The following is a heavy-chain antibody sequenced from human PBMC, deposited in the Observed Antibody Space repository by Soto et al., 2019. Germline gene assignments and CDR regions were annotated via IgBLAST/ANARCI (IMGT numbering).Heavy chain of an antibody. D-gene: IGHD3-9*01. CDR2: ISGSGGST. J-gene: IGHJ4*02. V-gene: IGHV3-23*01. CDR1: GFTFSSYA. Sequence: GGSLGLSCAASGFTFSSYAMSWVRQAPGKGLEWVSAISGSGGSTYYADSVKGRFTISRDNSKNTLYLQMNSLRAEDTAVYYCAKDGLIYLDYHILSSYFDDWGQGTLVTVSS. CDR3: AKDGLIYLDYHILSSYFDD.